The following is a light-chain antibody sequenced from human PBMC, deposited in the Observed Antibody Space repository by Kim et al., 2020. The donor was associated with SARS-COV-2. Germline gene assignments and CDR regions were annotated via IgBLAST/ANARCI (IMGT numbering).Light chain of an antibody. CDR2: GAS. CDR3: QQYGSSST. J-gene: IGKJ1*01. Sequence: EIVLTQSPGTLSLSPGERATLSCRASQSVSSSYLAWYQQKPGQAPRLLIYGASSRATGIPDRFSGSGSGTDFTLTISRLEPEDFAVYYCQQYGSSSTFGQGTKVDNK. CDR1: QSVSSSY. V-gene: IGKV3-20*01.